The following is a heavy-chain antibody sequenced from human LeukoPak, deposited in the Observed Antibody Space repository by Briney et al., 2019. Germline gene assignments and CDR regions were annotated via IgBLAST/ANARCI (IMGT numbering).Heavy chain of an antibody. Sequence: PSETLSLTCTVSGGSISSYYWSWIRQPPGKGLEWIGYIYYSGSTNYNPSLKSRVTISVDTSKNQFSLKLSSVTAADTAVYYCARANPIAMAKYYFDYWGQGTLVTVSS. CDR3: ARANPIAMAKYYFDY. V-gene: IGHV4-59*01. CDR1: GGSISSYY. J-gene: IGHJ4*02. CDR2: IYYSGST. D-gene: IGHD5-24*01.